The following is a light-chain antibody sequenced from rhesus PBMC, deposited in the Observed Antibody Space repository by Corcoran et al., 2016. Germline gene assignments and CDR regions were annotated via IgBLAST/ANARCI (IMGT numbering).Light chain of an antibody. J-gene: IGKJ1*01. Sequence: GDRVTITCQASQGISNWLAWYQQKPGKAPKLLIYAASSLQSGVPSRFRGSGSGTEFTLTSSSLQPEDFATYYCQQHNSNPRTFGQGTKVEIK. CDR1: QGISNW. V-gene: IGKV1-33*02. CDR3: QQHNSNPRT. CDR2: AAS.